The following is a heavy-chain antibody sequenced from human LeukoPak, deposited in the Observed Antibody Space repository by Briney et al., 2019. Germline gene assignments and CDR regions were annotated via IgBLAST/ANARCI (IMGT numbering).Heavy chain of an antibody. CDR3: TREYYYDSSGPEYRFDP. V-gene: IGHV3-49*03. Sequence: GGSLRLSCTASGFTFGDYAMSWFRQAPGKGLEWVGFIRSKAYGGTTEYAASVKGRFTISRDDSKSIAYLQMNSLKTEDTAVYYCTREYYYDSSGPEYRFDPWGQGTLVTVSS. CDR2: IRSKAYGGTT. J-gene: IGHJ5*02. D-gene: IGHD3-22*01. CDR1: GFTFGDYA.